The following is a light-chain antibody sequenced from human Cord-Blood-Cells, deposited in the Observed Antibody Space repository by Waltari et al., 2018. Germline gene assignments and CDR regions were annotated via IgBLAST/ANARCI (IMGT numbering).Light chain of an antibody. J-gene: IGKJ4*02. CDR3: QQPNSYPLT. CDR1: QGISSY. Sequence: DIQFTQSPSFLSASVGDRVTITCRASQGISSYLAWYQQKPGKAPKRLIYAASTLQSGVASRFSGSGSGTEFTLTISSLQPEDFATYDCQQPNSYPLTCGGGTKVEIK. V-gene: IGKV1-9*01. CDR2: AAS.